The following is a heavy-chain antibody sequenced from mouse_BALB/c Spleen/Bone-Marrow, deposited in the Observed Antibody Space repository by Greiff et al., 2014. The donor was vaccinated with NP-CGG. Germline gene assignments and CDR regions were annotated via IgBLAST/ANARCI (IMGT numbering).Heavy chain of an antibody. J-gene: IGHJ1*01. V-gene: IGHV7-3*02. D-gene: IGHD2-1*01. CDR2: IRNKANGYTT. Sequence: EVHLVESGGGLVQPGGSLRLSCATSGFTLTDYYMSWVRQPPGKALEWLGFIRNKANGYTTEYSASVKGRFTISRDNSQSILYLQMNTLRAEDSATYYCAREGVYYGNPYWYFDVWGAGTTVTVSS. CDR3: AREGVYYGNPYWYFDV. CDR1: GFTLTDYY.